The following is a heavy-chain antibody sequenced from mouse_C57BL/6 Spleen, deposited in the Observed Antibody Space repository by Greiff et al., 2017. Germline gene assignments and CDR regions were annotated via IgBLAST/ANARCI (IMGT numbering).Heavy chain of an antibody. Sequence: EVMLVESGPGMVKPSQSLSLTCTVTGYSITSGYDWHWIRHFPGNKLEWMGYISYSGSTNYNPSLKSRISITHDTSKNHFFLKLNSVTTEDTATYYGARDYYGSSYRYFDVWGTGTTVTVSS. CDR3: ARDYYGSSYRYFDV. D-gene: IGHD1-1*01. V-gene: IGHV3-1*01. J-gene: IGHJ1*03. CDR2: ISYSGST. CDR1: GYSITSGYD.